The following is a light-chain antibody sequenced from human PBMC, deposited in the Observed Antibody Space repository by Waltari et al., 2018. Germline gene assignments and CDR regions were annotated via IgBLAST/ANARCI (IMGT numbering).Light chain of an antibody. CDR3: LQYDLHPWT. CDR1: QNINDW. V-gene: IGKV1-5*03. J-gene: IGKJ1*01. CDR2: RAS. Sequence: DLQMTQSPSPLPASVGDRVTLPCRASQNINDWLAWYQQKPGKAPKLLIHRASTLDSGAPSRFSGSGFGTEFTLTINSLQPDDFSTYYCLQYDLHPWTFGQGTQVQIK.